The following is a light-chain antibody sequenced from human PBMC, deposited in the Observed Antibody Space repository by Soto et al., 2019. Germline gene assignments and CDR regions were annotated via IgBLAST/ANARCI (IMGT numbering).Light chain of an antibody. CDR1: QSFRGL. J-gene: IGKJ5*01. V-gene: IGKV3-11*01. CDR3: QQRHMWPIT. CDR2: DAY. Sequence: VVLTQSPVTLSLSPGERATLSCRASQSFRGLLAWYQQKPGQAPRLLIYDAYNRATGIPPRFSGSGSGTDFTLTISSREPEDSAVYYCQQRHMWPITFGQGTRLEIK.